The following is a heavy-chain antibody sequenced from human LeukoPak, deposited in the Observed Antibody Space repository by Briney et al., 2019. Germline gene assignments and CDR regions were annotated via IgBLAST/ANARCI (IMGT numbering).Heavy chain of an antibody. CDR3: ARRRCTHYYMDV. D-gene: IGHD2-8*01. CDR2: IYPGYSDT. Sequence: GESLKISCKGSGYSLTNNWIGWVRQMPGKGVEWMGIIYPGYSDTRYSPSYQGQVTISADKSISTAYLQWSSLKASDTAMYYCARRRCTHYYMDVWGKGTTVTISS. V-gene: IGHV5-51*01. J-gene: IGHJ6*03. CDR1: GYSLTNNW.